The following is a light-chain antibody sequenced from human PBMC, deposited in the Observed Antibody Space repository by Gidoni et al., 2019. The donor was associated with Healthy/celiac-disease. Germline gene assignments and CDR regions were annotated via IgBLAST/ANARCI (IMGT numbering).Light chain of an antibody. J-gene: IGKJ1*01. CDR3: QQYGSSPRT. Sequence: VLTQSPCTLSFSPGEIATLSCRASQSVTSSYLAWYQQKPGQAPRLLIYGASSRATGIPDRFSGSGSGTDFTLTSSRLEPEDFAVYYCQQYGSSPRTFGQGTKVEIK. CDR2: GAS. V-gene: IGKV3-20*01. CDR1: QSVTSSY.